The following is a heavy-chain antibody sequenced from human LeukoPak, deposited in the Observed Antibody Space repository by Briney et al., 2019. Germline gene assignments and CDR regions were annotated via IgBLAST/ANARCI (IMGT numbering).Heavy chain of an antibody. CDR2: IYYSGST. Sequence: SQTLSLPCTVSGRSISIGGYYWSWIRQHPGKGLEWIGYIYYSGSTYYNPSLKSRVTISVATSKNQFSLKLSSVTAADTAVYYCARDRALGYCSSTSCYYYGMDVWGQGTTVTVSS. CDR1: GRSISIGGYY. J-gene: IGHJ6*02. V-gene: IGHV4-31*03. CDR3: ARDRALGYCSSTSCYYYGMDV. D-gene: IGHD2-2*01.